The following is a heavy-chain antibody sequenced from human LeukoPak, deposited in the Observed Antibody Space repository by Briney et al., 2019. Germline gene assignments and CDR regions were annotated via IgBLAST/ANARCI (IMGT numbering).Heavy chain of an antibody. J-gene: IGHJ3*01. CDR1: GYTFTGYG. D-gene: IGHD1-26*01. Sequence: SVKVSCKASGYTFTGYGFSWVRQAPGQGLEWMGGIIPVFDRPTYAQKFEGRVTITADKSTNTTYMEISSLTSDDTAVYYCARDAQWELRAFDVWGQGTMVIVSS. CDR2: IIPVFDRP. CDR3: ARDAQWELRAFDV. V-gene: IGHV1-69*06.